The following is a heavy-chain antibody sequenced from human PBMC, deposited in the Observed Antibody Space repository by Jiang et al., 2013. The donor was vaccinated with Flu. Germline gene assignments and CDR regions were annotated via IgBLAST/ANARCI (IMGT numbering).Heavy chain of an antibody. CDR3: ASSPENSGFIHSFDY. D-gene: IGHD3-22*01. J-gene: IGHJ4*02. CDR1: GYNFSGEA. CDR2: ISGGNGNT. Sequence: SGAEVKKPGASVKVSCKVSGYNFSGEALHWVRQAPGQTLEWLGWISGGNGNTKYSQSLQGRVTITRDTSASIGYMELRSLRSEDTALYYCASSPENSGFIHSFDYWGQGTLVVVSS. V-gene: IGHV1-3*01.